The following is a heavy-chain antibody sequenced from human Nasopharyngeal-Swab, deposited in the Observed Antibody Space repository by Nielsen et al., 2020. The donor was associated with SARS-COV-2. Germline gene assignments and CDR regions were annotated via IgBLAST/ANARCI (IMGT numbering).Heavy chain of an antibody. J-gene: IGHJ4*02. Sequence: GESLKISCAASGFTFSNAWMSWVRQAPGKGLEWVGRIKSKTDGGTTDYAAPVKGRFTISRDDSKNTLYLQMNSLKTEDTAVYYCTIEDYDFWSGYRADGGFDYWGQGTLVTVSS. CDR2: IKSKTDGGTT. D-gene: IGHD3-3*01. CDR3: TIEDYDFWSGYRADGGFDY. CDR1: GFTFSNAW. V-gene: IGHV3-15*01.